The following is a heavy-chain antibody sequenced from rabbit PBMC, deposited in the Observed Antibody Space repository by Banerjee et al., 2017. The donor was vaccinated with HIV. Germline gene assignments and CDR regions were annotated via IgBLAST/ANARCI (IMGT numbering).Heavy chain of an antibody. CDR1: GCTCSSYC. CDR3: MREISFNL. Sequence: MEESGGDLVKHGASLTLTCTASGCTCSSYCMYWVRQAPGKGLEWIACIDRTSSTYYATRAKGRFTISKTSSTTVTLQMTSLTAADTATYFCMREISFNLWGPGTLVTVS. CDR2: IDRTSST. J-gene: IGHJ4*01. V-gene: IGHV1S40*01.